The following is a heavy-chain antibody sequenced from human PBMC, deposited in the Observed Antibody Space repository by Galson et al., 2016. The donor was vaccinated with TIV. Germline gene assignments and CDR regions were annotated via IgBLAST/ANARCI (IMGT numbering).Heavy chain of an antibody. CDR3: AREFSETSFDY. Sequence: SLRLSCAASGFTFGSYGMHWARQAPGKGLEWVAGLWYDGGNRIYAESVKGRFTISRENSKNTVYLQMSSLRDEDTAVYYCAREFSETSFDYWGQGTLVSVSS. V-gene: IGHV3-33*01. CDR1: GFTFGSYG. D-gene: IGHD6-25*01. CDR2: LWYDGGNR. J-gene: IGHJ4*02.